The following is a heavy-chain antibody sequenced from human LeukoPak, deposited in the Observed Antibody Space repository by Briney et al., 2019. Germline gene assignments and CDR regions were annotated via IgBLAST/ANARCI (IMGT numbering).Heavy chain of an antibody. D-gene: IGHD6-19*01. Sequence: SETLSLTCTVSGASVSRDFWSWIRQAPGKGLEWVGYISHSGTTSYNSYLRSRVTISVETSKNQLSLKLTSMTAADTAVYYCARWDDSAWAFGNWGPGTLVTVSS. J-gene: IGHJ4*02. CDR2: ISHSGTT. V-gene: IGHV4-59*08. CDR3: ARWDDSAWAFGN. CDR1: GASVSRDF.